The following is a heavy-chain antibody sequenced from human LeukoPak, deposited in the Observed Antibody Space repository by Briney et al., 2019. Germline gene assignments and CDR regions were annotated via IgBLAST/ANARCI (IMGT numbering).Heavy chain of an antibody. J-gene: IGHJ3*02. D-gene: IGHD3-9*01. CDR1: GYTFTSYY. CDR2: INPSGGST. Sequence: ASVKVSCKASGYTFTSYYMHWVRQAPGQGLEWMGLINPSGGSTSYAQKFQGRVTMTRDTSTSTVYMELSSLRSEDTAVYYCAREEGYDILTGYYHHDAFDIWGQGTMVTVPS. CDR3: AREEGYDILTGYYHHDAFDI. V-gene: IGHV1-46*01.